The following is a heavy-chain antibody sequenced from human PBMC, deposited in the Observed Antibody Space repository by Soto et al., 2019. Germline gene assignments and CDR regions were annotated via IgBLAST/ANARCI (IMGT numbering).Heavy chain of an antibody. CDR2: IYYTGST. V-gene: IGHV4-61*01. J-gene: IGHJ4*02. CDR1: GASVSSGSFY. CDR3: ARDGDGYNY. Sequence: QVQLQESGPRLVKPSETLSLTCTVSGASVSSGSFYWSWIRQPPGKGLEWVEYIYYTGSTSYSPSLTNRVAISVDTSKNQFSLKLSSVTAADTAVYYCARDGDGYNYWGQGTLVTVSS. D-gene: IGHD5-12*01.